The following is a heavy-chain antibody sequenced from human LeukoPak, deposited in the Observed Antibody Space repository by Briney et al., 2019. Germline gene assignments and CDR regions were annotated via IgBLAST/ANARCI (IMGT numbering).Heavy chain of an antibody. J-gene: IGHJ4*02. V-gene: IGHV4-34*01. Sequence: PSETLSLTCAVYGGSFSGYYWSWIRQPPGKGLEWIGEINHSGSTNYNPSLKSRVTISVDTSKNQFSLKLSSVTAADTAVYYCARLLISFRPGEQWLVREIDYWGQGTLVTVSS. CDR1: GGSFSGYY. CDR2: INHSGST. D-gene: IGHD6-19*01. CDR3: ARLLISFRPGEQWLVREIDY.